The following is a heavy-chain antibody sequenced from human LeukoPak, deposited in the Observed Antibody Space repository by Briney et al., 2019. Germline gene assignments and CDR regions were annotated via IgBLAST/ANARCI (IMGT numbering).Heavy chain of an antibody. J-gene: IGHJ4*02. V-gene: IGHV4-59*08. CDR1: GGSISSYY. Sequence: SETLSLTCTVSGGSISSYYWSWIRQPPGKGLEWIGYIYYSGSTNYNPSLKSRVTISVDTSKNQLSLKLSSVTAADTAVYYCARVRYRLYYFDYWGQGTLVTVSS. D-gene: IGHD1-1*01. CDR3: ARVRYRLYYFDY. CDR2: IYYSGST.